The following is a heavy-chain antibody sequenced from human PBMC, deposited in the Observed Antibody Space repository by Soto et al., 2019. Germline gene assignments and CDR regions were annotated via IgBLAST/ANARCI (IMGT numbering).Heavy chain of an antibody. Sequence: QVQLVQSGAEVKKPGSSVKVSCKASGGTFSSYAISWVRQAPGQGLEWMGGIIPIFGTANYAQKFQGRVTITEDESTSADYMELSSLRPEDTAVYYCARETVLATFSDSFYIWGQGAIVTFSS. CDR3: ARETVLATFSDSFYI. V-gene: IGHV1-69*01. J-gene: IGHJ3*02. D-gene: IGHD5-12*01. CDR1: GGTFSSYA. CDR2: IIPIFGTA.